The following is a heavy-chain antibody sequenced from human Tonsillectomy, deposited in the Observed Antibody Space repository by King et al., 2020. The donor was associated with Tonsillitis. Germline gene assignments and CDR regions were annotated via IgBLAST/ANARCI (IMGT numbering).Heavy chain of an antibody. CDR3: ARHLSQRGYSDYYYGMDV. J-gene: IGHJ6*02. D-gene: IGHD5-12*01. CDR2: IYPGDSNT. Sequence: VQLVESGAEVKKPGESLKISCKGSGYSFTSYWIGWVRQMPGKGLEWMGIIYPGDSNTRYSPSFQGQVTISADKSISTAYLQWSSLKASDTAMYYCARHLSQRGYSDYYYGMDVWGQGTTVTVSS. V-gene: IGHV5-51*01. CDR1: GYSFTSYW.